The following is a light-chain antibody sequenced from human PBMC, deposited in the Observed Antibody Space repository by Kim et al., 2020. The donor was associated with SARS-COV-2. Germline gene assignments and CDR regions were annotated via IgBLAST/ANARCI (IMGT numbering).Light chain of an antibody. CDR2: QDN. V-gene: IGLV3-1*01. Sequence: SYELTQPPSVSVSPGQTAAITCSGDKLGDKYACWYQQRPGQSPMLVIYQDNKRPSGIPARFSGSNSGDTATLTISGTQAMDEADYYCQAWDTSTWVFGGG. J-gene: IGLJ3*02. CDR3: QAWDTSTWV. CDR1: KLGDKY.